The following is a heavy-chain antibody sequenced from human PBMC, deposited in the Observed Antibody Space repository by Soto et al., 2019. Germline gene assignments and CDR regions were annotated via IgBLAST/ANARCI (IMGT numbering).Heavy chain of an antibody. CDR1: GFTFPDYT. V-gene: IGHV3-9*01. CDR3: AKGLYYYQTSGYPHY. Sequence: EVQLVESGGGLVQPGRSLRLSCAASGFTFPDYTMHWVRQAPGKGLEWVSGISWNSGSIDYADSVKGRFIISRDDAKNCLYLQMNSVRAEDTAFYYCAKGLYYYQTSGYPHYWGQGTLVTVSS. J-gene: IGHJ4*02. D-gene: IGHD3-22*01. CDR2: ISWNSGSI.